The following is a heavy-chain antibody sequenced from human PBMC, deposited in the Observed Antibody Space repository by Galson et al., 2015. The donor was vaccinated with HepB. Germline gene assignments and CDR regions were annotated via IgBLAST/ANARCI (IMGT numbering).Heavy chain of an antibody. D-gene: IGHD6-13*01. V-gene: IGHV1-3*01. CDR3: ARSYQQLVFDY. CDR1: GYTFTSYA. J-gene: IGHJ4*02. CDR2: INAGNGNT. Sequence: SVKVSCRASGYTFTSYAMHWVRQAPGQRLEWMGWINAGNGNTKYSQKFQGRVTITRDTSASTAYMELSSLRSEDTAVYYCARSYQQLVFDYWGQGTLVTVSS.